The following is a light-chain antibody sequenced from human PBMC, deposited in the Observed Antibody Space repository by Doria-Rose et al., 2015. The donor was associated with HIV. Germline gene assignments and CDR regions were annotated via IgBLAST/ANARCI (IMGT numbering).Light chain of an antibody. CDR1: QSFSSTY. J-gene: IGKJ1*01. CDR2: DVS. Sequence: TQSPGTLSLSPGERATLSCRASQSFSSTYLAWYQQKPGQAPSLLIYDVSTRATGIPDRFSASGCGTDFTLTINRLEPEDCALYYCHQYGTWWTFGQGTKVEI. CDR3: HQYGTWWT. V-gene: IGKV3-20*01.